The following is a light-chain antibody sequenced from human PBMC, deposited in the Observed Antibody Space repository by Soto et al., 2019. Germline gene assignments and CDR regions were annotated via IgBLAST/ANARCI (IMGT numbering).Light chain of an antibody. CDR1: SSDVGGYNY. J-gene: IGLJ2*01. CDR3: SSYTSSSTVV. V-gene: IGLV2-14*01. Sequence: SGLTPPASVYGSPGRSITISCTETSSDVGGYNYVSWYQQHPGKAPKLMIYDVSNRPSGVSNRFSGSKSGNTASLTISGLQAEDEADYYCSSYTSSSTVVFGGGTKVTVL. CDR2: DVS.